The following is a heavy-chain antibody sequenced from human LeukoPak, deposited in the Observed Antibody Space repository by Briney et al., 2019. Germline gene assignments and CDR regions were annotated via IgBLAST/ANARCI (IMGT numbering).Heavy chain of an antibody. CDR2: ISGSGGST. J-gene: IGHJ4*02. Sequence: GGSLRLSCAASGFTFSSYAMSWVRQAPGKGLEWVSAISGSGGSTYYADSVKGRFTIPRDNSKNTLYLQMNSLRAEDTAVYYCAKDVFWSGYYPFDYWGQGTLVTVSS. D-gene: IGHD3-3*01. CDR1: GFTFSSYA. V-gene: IGHV3-23*01. CDR3: AKDVFWSGYYPFDY.